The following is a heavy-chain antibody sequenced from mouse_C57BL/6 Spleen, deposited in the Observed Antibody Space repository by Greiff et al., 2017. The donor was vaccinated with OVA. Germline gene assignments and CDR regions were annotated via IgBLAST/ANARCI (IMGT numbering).Heavy chain of an antibody. V-gene: IGHV1-15*01. Sequence: QVQLKESGAELVRPGASVTLSCKASGYTFTDYEMHWVKQTPVHGLEWIGAIDPETGGTAYNQKFKGKAILTADKSSSTAYLELRSLTSEDSAVYYCTRESPVTTVVATPEDYWGQGTTLTVSS. J-gene: IGHJ2*01. D-gene: IGHD1-1*01. CDR2: IDPETGGT. CDR1: GYTFTDYE. CDR3: TRESPVTTVVATPEDY.